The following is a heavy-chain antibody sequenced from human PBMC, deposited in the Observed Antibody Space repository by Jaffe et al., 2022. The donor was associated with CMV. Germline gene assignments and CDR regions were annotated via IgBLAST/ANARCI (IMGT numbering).Heavy chain of an antibody. Sequence: QVQLVQSGAEVKKPGSSVKVSCKASGGTFSSYAISWVRQAPGQGLEWMGGIIPIFGTANYAQKFQGRVTITADESTSTAYMELSSLRSEDTAVYYCARGCSYGKTNSSPPPCTFDPWGQGTLVTVSS. V-gene: IGHV1-69*01. D-gene: IGHD6-13*01. CDR3: ARGCSYGKTNSSPPPCTFDP. CDR2: IIPIFGTA. CDR1: GGTFSSYA. J-gene: IGHJ5*02.